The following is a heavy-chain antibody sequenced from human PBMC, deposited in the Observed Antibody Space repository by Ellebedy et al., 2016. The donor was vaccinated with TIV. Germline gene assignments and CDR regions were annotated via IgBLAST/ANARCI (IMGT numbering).Heavy chain of an antibody. CDR2: INSDGSST. CDR1: GFTFSSYW. J-gene: IGHJ4*02. D-gene: IGHD6-19*01. V-gene: IGHV3-74*01. CDR3: AKSYSSGWEN. Sequence: GESLKISCAASGFTFSSYWMHWVRQAPGKGLVWVSRINSDGSSTSYADSVKGRFTISRDNAKNTLYLQMNSLRAEDTAVYYCAKSYSSGWENWGQGTLVTVSS.